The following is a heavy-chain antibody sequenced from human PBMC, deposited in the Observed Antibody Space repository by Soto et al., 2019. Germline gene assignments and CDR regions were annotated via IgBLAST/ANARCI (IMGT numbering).Heavy chain of an antibody. CDR2: ISGGGTSI. V-gene: IGHV3-11*01. D-gene: IGHD3-16*01. CDR1: TFTFSDYY. CDR3: AKLGSLGHPYYYGMDV. J-gene: IGHJ6*02. Sequence: GGSLRLSCAASTFTFSDYYMSWIRPAPGKGLEWVSYISGGGTSIYYADSVKGRFSVSRDNAKTSLYLQRNSLSADDTAVYYCAKLGSLGHPYYYGMDVWGPGTTVTVSS.